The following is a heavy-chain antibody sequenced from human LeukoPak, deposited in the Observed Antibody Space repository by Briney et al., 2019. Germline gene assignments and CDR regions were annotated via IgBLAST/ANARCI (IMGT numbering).Heavy chain of an antibody. D-gene: IGHD5-12*01. Sequence: GASVKVSCKASGYTFTSYDINWVRQATGQGLEWMGWMNPNSGNTGYAQKFQGRVTITRNTSISAAYMELSSLRSEDTAVYYCARGKRRGIVATIRGNYYYYYMDVWGKGTTVTVSS. V-gene: IGHV1-8*03. J-gene: IGHJ6*03. CDR3: ARGKRRGIVATIRGNYYYYYMDV. CDR1: GYTFTSYD. CDR2: MNPNSGNT.